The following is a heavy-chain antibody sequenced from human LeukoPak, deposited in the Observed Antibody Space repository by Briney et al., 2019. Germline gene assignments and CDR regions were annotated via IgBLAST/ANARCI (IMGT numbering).Heavy chain of an antibody. V-gene: IGHV3-21*01. CDR1: GFTFSTFG. CDR2: ISSSSSYI. J-gene: IGHJ4*02. Sequence: GGSLRLSCAASGFTFSTFGMHWVRQAPGKGLEWVSSISSSSSYIYYADSVKGRFTISRDNAKNSLYLQMNSLRAEDTAVYYCALSRSGSYPYWGQGTLVTVSS. D-gene: IGHD1-26*01. CDR3: ALSRSGSYPY.